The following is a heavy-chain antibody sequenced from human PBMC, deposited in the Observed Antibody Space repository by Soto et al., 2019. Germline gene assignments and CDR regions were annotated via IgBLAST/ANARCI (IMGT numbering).Heavy chain of an antibody. J-gene: IGHJ6*03. CDR3: ARSLGYCSSTSCRTHYYYYYMDV. D-gene: IGHD2-2*01. CDR1: GGSISSYY. CDR2: IYYSGST. Sequence: SETLSLTCTVSGGSISSYYWNWIRQPPGKGLEWIGYIYYSGSTNYNPSLKSRVTISVDTSKNHFSLKLSSVTAADTAVYYCARSLGYCSSTSCRTHYYYYYMDVWGKGTTVTVSS. V-gene: IGHV4-59*08.